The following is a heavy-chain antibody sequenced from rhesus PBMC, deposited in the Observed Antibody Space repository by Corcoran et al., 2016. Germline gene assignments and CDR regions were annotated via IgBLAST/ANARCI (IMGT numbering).Heavy chain of an antibody. CDR1: GGSISSNS. V-gene: IGHV4-173*01. D-gene: IGHD3-9*01. CDR3: ARDEDDYGDLDY. Sequence: QLQLQESGPGLVKPSETLSLTCAVSGGSISSNSWSWIRQPPGKGLGGIGRISGSGGRTDKNPSIKSRVTMSTDTSKNQVSLKLSAVTAADTAVYYCARDEDDYGDLDYWGQGVLVTVSS. CDR2: ISGSGGRT. J-gene: IGHJ4*01.